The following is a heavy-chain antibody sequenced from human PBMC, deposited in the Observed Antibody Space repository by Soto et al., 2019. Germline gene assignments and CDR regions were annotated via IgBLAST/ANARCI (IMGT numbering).Heavy chain of an antibody. CDR3: TTGIFGVVYYGMDV. CDR1: GFTFSNAW. D-gene: IGHD3-3*01. Sequence: GGSLRLSCAASGFTFSNAWMNWVRQAPGKGLEWVGRIKSKTDGGTTDYAAPVKGRFTISRDDSKNTLYLQMNSLKTEDTAVYYCTTGIFGVVYYGMDVWGQGTTVTVSS. V-gene: IGHV3-15*07. J-gene: IGHJ6*02. CDR2: IKSKTDGGTT.